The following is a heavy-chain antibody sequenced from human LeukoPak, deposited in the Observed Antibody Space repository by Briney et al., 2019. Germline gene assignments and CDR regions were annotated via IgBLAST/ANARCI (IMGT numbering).Heavy chain of an antibody. D-gene: IGHD5-18*01. CDR2: ISSSSGYI. V-gene: IGHV3-21*01. CDR1: GFTFSSYA. CDR3: ARDLGYNYGYYFDF. J-gene: IGHJ4*02. Sequence: GGSLRLSCAASGFTFSSYAMNWVRQAPGRGLEWVSSISSSSGYIHYADSVKGRFTISRDNAKNSVYLQMDSLRAEDTAVYYCARDLGYNYGYYFDFWGQGTLVTVSS.